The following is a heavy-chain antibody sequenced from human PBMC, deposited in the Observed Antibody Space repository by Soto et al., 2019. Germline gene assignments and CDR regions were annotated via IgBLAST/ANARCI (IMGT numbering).Heavy chain of an antibody. Sequence: ASVKVSCKASGYTFTSYDINWVRQATGQGLEWMGWMNPNSGNTGYAQKFQGRVTMTRNTSISTAYMELSSLRSDDTTVYYCARERAAPYGMDVWGQGTTVTVSS. CDR3: ARERAAPYGMDV. CDR2: MNPNSGNT. J-gene: IGHJ6*02. D-gene: IGHD6-6*01. CDR1: GYTFTSYD. V-gene: IGHV1-8*01.